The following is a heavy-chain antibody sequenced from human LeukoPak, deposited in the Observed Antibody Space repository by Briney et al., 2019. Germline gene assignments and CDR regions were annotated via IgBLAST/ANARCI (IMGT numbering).Heavy chain of an antibody. D-gene: IGHD5-18*01. Sequence: GGSLRLSCTASGFTFGDYAMSWVRQAPGKGLEWVGVIRSKAYGGTTEYAASVQGRFTISRDDSKSIAYLQMNSLKPEDTAVYYCTREVDTIMGGFDYWGQGTMVTVSS. CDR2: IRSKAYGGTT. V-gene: IGHV3-49*04. J-gene: IGHJ4*02. CDR1: GFTFGDYA. CDR3: TREVDTIMGGFDY.